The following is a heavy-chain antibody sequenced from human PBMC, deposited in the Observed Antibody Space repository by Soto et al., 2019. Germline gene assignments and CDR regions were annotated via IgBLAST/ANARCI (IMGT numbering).Heavy chain of an antibody. CDR1: GGSFSGYY. J-gene: IGHJ6*02. CDR2: INHSGST. Sequence: SETLSLTCAVYGGSFSGYYWSWIRQPPGKGLEWIGEINHSGSTNYNPSLKSRVTISVDTSKNQFSLKLSSVTAADTAVYYCARGRRWLQSYYYYYGMDVWGQGTTVTVSS. D-gene: IGHD5-12*01. CDR3: ARGRRWLQSYYYYYGMDV. V-gene: IGHV4-34*01.